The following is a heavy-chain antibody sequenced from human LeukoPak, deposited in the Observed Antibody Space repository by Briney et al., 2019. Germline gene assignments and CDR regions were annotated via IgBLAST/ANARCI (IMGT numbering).Heavy chain of an antibody. CDR1: GYTFTGYY. J-gene: IGHJ5*02. V-gene: IGHV1-2*02. Sequence: ASVKVSCKASGYTFTGYYMNWVRQAPGQGLEWMGWINPKSGGTKYAQKFQGRVTMTRDTSISTAYMELSRLRSDDTAVYYCARDGHSDGYGWFDPWGQGTLVTVSS. CDR2: INPKSGGT. CDR3: ARDGHSDGYGWFDP. D-gene: IGHD5-18*01.